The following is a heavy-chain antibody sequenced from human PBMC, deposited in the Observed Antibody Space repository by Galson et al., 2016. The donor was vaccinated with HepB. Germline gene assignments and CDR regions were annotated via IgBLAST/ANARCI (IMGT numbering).Heavy chain of an antibody. V-gene: IGHV3-23*01. J-gene: IGHJ4*02. D-gene: IGHD3-16*01. CDR1: GFTFSSYA. CDR2: ISATGGTT. Sequence: SLRLSCAASGFTFSSYAMTWVRQAPGKGLQWVSAISATGGTTYYGETVKGRFTISRDNSKNTLYLHMNSLRAEDTAVYYCVKESPVRGNHFEYWGQGTLVTVSS. CDR3: VKESPVRGNHFEY.